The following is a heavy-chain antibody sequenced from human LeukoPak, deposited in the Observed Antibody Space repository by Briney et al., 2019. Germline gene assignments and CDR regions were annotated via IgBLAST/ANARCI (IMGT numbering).Heavy chain of an antibody. J-gene: IGHJ4*02. D-gene: IGHD3-9*01. CDR1: GYSFTSYW. Sequence: GESLKISCKGSGYSFTSYWIGWVRQMPGKGLEWMGIIYPGDSDTRYSPSFQGQVAISADKSISTAYLQWSSLKASDTAMYYCARPEGYDILTGYYYFDYWGQGTLVTVSS. CDR2: IYPGDSDT. V-gene: IGHV5-51*01. CDR3: ARPEGYDILTGYYYFDY.